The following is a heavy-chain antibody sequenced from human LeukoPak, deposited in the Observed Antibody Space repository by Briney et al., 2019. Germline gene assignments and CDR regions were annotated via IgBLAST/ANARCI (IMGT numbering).Heavy chain of an antibody. V-gene: IGHV3-64*01. CDR2: ISSNGGST. Sequence: GGSLRLSCAASGFTFSSYAMHWVRQAPGKGLEYVSAISSNGGSTYYANSVKGRFTISRDNSKNTLYLQMGNLRAEDMAVYYCAREASSSDDFWSGYLDYYYYYMDVWGKGTTVTVSS. CDR1: GFTFSSYA. J-gene: IGHJ6*03. CDR3: AREASSSDDFWSGYLDYYYYYMDV. D-gene: IGHD3-3*01.